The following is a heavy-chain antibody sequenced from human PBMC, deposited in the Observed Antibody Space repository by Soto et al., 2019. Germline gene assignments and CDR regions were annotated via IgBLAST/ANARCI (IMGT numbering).Heavy chain of an antibody. CDR1: GFTVSSNY. Sequence: EVQLVGSGGGLVQPGGSLRLSCAASGFTVSSNYMSWVRQAPGKGLEGVSVIYSGGSTYYADSVKGRFTISRDNSKNTLYLQMNSLRAEDTAVYYCAKIAVARAEYFQHWGQGTLVTVSS. D-gene: IGHD6-19*01. V-gene: IGHV3-66*01. CDR2: IYSGGST. CDR3: AKIAVARAEYFQH. J-gene: IGHJ1*01.